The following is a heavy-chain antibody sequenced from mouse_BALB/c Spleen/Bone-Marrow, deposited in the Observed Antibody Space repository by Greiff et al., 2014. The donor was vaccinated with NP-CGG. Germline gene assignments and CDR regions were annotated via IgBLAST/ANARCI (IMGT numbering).Heavy chain of an antibody. D-gene: IGHD4-1*01. V-gene: IGHV5-6*01. Sequence: EVQLVESGGDLVKPGGSLKLPCAASGFTFSTYGMSWVRQTPDKRLEWVATISSGGGYTYYPDSVKGRFTISRDNANNTLYLQMSSLKSEDTAMYYCTRQRNWDHYAMDYWGQGTSVTVSS. CDR3: TRQRNWDHYAMDY. CDR2: ISSGGGYT. J-gene: IGHJ4*01. CDR1: GFTFSTYG.